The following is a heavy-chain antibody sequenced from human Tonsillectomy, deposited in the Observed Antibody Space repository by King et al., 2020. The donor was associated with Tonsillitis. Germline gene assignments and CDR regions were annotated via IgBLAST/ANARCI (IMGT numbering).Heavy chain of an antibody. V-gene: IGHV3-21*01. J-gene: IGHJ4*02. Sequence: VQLVESGGGLVKPGGSLRLSCAASGFTFSSYSMNWVRQAPGKGLEWVSSISTTSTYRYLADSVKGRFTISRDNAKNSLYLQMSSLRAEDTAVYYCARGNGDNWGQGTLVTVSS. D-gene: IGHD2-8*01. CDR3: ARGNGDN. CDR1: GFTFSSYS. CDR2: ISTTSTYR.